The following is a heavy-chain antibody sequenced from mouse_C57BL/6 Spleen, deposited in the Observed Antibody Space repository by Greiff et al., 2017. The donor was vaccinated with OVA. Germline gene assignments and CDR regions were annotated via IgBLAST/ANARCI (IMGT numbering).Heavy chain of an antibody. CDR2: ISSGSSTS. J-gene: IGHJ3*01. Sequence: EVQLVESGGGLVKPGGSLKLSCAASGFTFSDYGMHWVRQAPEKGLEWVAYISSGSSTSYYADTVKGRFTISRDNAKNTLFLQMTSLRSEDTAMYYCARPAQATPWFAYWGQGTLVTVSA. CDR3: ARPAQATPWFAY. V-gene: IGHV5-17*01. CDR1: GFTFSDYG. D-gene: IGHD3-2*02.